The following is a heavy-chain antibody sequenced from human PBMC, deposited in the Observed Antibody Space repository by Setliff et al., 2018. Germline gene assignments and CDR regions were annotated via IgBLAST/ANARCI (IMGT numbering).Heavy chain of an antibody. CDR3: ARDNRARHYMDV. CDR1: GYSISSGFS. J-gene: IGHJ6*03. V-gene: IGHV4-38-2*02. CDR2: ILFSGDT. Sequence: SETLSLTCAVSGYSISSGFSWVWIRQSPGKGLEWIGRILFSGDTYYDPSLNSRVTISADTSKNQFSLNLSSVTAADTAVYYCARDNRARHYMDVWGKGTTVTVSS. D-gene: IGHD3-10*01.